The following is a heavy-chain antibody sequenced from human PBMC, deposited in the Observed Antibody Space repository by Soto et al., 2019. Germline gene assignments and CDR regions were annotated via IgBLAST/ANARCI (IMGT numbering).Heavy chain of an antibody. J-gene: IGHJ4*02. CDR1: GFSFSTYG. D-gene: IGHD1-26*01. V-gene: IGHV3-30*18. Sequence: QVQLVESGGGVVQPGKSLRLPCAASGFSFSTYGMHWVRQAPGKGLEWLAVISYDGSYQNYVDSVKGRFTISRDNSKNKLYLQMNSLRPEDTAVYYCAKDQGATLGYFESWGLGTLVTVSS. CDR3: AKDQGATLGYFES. CDR2: ISYDGSYQ.